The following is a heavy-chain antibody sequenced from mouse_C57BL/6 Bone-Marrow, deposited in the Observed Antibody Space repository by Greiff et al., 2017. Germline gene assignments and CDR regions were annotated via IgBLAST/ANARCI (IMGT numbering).Heavy chain of an antibody. CDR1: GYTFTSYW. CDR3: ARGCSQVAY. D-gene: IGHD6-1*01. J-gene: IGHJ3*01. V-gene: IGHV1-52*01. CDR2: IDPSDSET. Sequence: QVQLQQPGAELVRPGSSVKLSCKASGYTFTSYWMHWVKQRPIQGLEWIGNIDPSDSETHYNQKFKDKATLTVDKSSSTAYMQLSSLTSEAAAVYYCARGCSQVAYWGQGTRVTVSA.